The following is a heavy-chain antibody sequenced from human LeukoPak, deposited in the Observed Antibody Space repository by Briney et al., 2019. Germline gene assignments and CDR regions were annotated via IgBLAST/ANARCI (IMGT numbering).Heavy chain of an antibody. J-gene: IGHJ6*03. Sequence: SETLSLTCTVSGGSISSGGHYWSWIRQPPGKGLEWIGYIYHRGSTYYNPSLKSRVTISVDRSKNQFSLKLSSVTAADTAVYYCARRRDNYDSSGYYTPILYYMDVWGKGTTVTVSS. CDR3: ARRRDNYDSSGYYTPILYYMDV. V-gene: IGHV4-30-2*01. D-gene: IGHD3-22*01. CDR2: IYHRGST. CDR1: GGSISSGGHY.